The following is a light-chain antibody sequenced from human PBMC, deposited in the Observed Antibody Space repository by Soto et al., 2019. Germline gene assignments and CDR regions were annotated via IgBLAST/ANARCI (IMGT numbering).Light chain of an antibody. Sequence: QSALTQPASVSGSPGQSITLSCTGTSSDIGGYDYVSWYQRHPGKAPTLIIYDVNNRPSGVSNRFSGSKSGNTAYLTISGLQAEDEADYYCTSYASGSSHVVFGGGTKLTVL. CDR1: SSDIGGYDY. J-gene: IGLJ2*01. CDR2: DVN. CDR3: TSYASGSSHVV. V-gene: IGLV2-14*01.